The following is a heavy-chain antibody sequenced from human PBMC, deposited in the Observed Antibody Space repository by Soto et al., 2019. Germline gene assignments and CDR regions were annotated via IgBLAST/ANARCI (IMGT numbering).Heavy chain of an antibody. Sequence: ASVKVSCKASGYTFTSYGISWVRQAPGQGLEWMGWISAYNGNTNYAQKLQGRVTMTTDTSTSTAYMELRSLRSDDTAVYYCASHRSGVPAAYEVFDCWGQGTLVTVSS. CDR2: ISAYNGNT. CDR3: ASHRSGVPAAYEVFDC. CDR1: GYTFTSYG. V-gene: IGHV1-18*04. D-gene: IGHD2-2*01. J-gene: IGHJ4*02.